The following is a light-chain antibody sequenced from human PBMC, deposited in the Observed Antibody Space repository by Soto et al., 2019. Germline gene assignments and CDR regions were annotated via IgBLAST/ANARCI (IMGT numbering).Light chain of an antibody. CDR3: LQYHNLWA. V-gene: IGKV3-15*01. Sequence: EIVMTQSPATLSVSPGDSATLSCRASQSVTSNLAWYQHKPGQAPRLLIYSSSTRAAGIPARFSGSGSGTEFTLTISSLQSEDFTVYSCLQYHNLWAFGQGTKVDIK. CDR1: QSVTSN. J-gene: IGKJ1*01. CDR2: SSS.